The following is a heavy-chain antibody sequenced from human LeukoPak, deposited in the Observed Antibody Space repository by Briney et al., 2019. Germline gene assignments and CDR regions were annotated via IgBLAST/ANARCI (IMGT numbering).Heavy chain of an antibody. Sequence: PGGSLRLSCAASGFTFTAYAMNWVRQAPGKGLEWVSGISADGGTTYYGDSVKGRFTISRDNSKNVFYLQMNGLRGEDTALYYCTKGGGGHCSGGFCSNFEHWGQGALVTVSS. CDR1: GFTFTAYA. J-gene: IGHJ4*02. CDR3: TKGGGGHCSGGFCSNFEH. D-gene: IGHD2-15*01. V-gene: IGHV3-23*01. CDR2: ISADGGTT.